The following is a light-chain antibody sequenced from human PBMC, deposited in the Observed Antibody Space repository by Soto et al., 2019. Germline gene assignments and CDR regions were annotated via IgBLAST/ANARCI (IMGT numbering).Light chain of an antibody. CDR1: ESVVRY. CDR3: QQRSNWPLT. CDR2: DAS. J-gene: IGKJ4*01. Sequence: EIVLTQSPVTLSLSPGDTATLSCRASESVVRYLAWYQQKPGQAPRLLIYDASKRATGIPARFSGSGYGRDFTLTISSLEPEDFAVYYWQQRSNWPLTFGGGTKVEIK. V-gene: IGKV3-11*02.